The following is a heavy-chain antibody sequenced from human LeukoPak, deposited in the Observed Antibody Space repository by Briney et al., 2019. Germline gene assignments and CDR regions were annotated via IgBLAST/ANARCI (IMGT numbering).Heavy chain of an antibody. D-gene: IGHD5-12*01. J-gene: IGHJ4*02. V-gene: IGHV3-21*01. CDR3: VRGGYRGFDYEY. CDR1: GFTLSFYS. Sequence: GGSLRLSCAASGFTLSFYSMNWLRLAPGKGLEWVSSISPDSNYKYYVDSVKGRFTISRDNAKSSLYLQMNSLRAEDTAVYYCVRGGYRGFDYEYWGQGTLVTVSS. CDR2: ISPDSNYK.